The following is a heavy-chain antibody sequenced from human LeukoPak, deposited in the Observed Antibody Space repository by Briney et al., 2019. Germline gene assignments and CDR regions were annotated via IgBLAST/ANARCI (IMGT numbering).Heavy chain of an antibody. J-gene: IGHJ4*02. V-gene: IGHV1-18*01. CDR3: ARGFGYSYDNGFDY. D-gene: IGHD5-18*01. CDR2: ISTFNGNT. Sequence: GASVKVSCKASGYTFTNYGITWVRQAPGQGLEWMGWISTFNGNTNYEQKLQGRVTMTTDTSTSTVYMELRSLRSDDTAVYYCARGFGYSYDNGFDYWGQGTLVTVSS. CDR1: GYTFTNYG.